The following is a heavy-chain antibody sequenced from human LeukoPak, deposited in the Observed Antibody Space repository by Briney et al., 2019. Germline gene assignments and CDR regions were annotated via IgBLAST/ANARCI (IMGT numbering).Heavy chain of an antibody. CDR1: GFTFDDYA. CDR3: ARDSDGLADY. D-gene: IGHD5-24*01. Sequence: GGSLRLSCAASGFTFDDYAMHWVRQAPGKGLEWVSLISGDGGSTYYADSVKGRFTISRDNAKNSLYLQMNSLRAEDTAVYYCARDSDGLADYWGQGTLVTVSS. J-gene: IGHJ4*02. V-gene: IGHV3-43*02. CDR2: ISGDGGST.